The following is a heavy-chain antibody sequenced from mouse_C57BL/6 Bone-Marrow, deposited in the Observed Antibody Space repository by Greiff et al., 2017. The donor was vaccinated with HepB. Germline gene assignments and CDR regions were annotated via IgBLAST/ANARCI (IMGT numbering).Heavy chain of an antibody. J-gene: IGHJ2*01. Sequence: EVMLVESGGDLVKPGGSLKLSCAASGFTFSSYGMSWVRQTPDKRLEWVATISSGGSYTYYPDSVKGRFTISRDNAKNTLYLQMSSLKSEDTAMYYCARGSYYGFDYWGQGTTLTVSS. CDR3: ARGSYYGFDY. V-gene: IGHV5-6*02. CDR2: ISSGGSYT. CDR1: GFTFSSYG. D-gene: IGHD1-1*01.